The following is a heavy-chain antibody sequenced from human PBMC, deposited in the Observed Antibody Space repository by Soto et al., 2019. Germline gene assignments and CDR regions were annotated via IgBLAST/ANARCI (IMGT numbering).Heavy chain of an antibody. Sequence: GGSLRLSCAASGFTFTSYVMSWVRQAPGRGLEWVAGISGGGSTAFYADSVKGRFTISRDNAKNTLVLQMDSLRAEDTAIYYCAKDSNKYSSSLRGRYFDYWGQGTLVTVSS. CDR2: ISGGGSTA. CDR1: GFTFTSYV. D-gene: IGHD3-22*01. V-gene: IGHV3-23*01. J-gene: IGHJ4*02. CDR3: AKDSNKYSSSLRGRYFDY.